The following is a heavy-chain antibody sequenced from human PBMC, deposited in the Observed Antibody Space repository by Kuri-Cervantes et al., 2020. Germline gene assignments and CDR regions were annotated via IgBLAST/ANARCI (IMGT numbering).Heavy chain of an antibody. D-gene: IGHD5-18*01. V-gene: IGHV4-30-2*01. Sequence: SQTLSLTCAVSGGSISSGGYSWSWIRQPPGKGLEWIGYIYHSGSTYYNPSLKSRVTISVDRSKNQFSLKLSSVTAADTAVYYCARDSDSSFDYWGQGTLVTVSS. CDR2: IYHSGST. CDR1: GGSISSGGYS. J-gene: IGHJ4*02. CDR3: ARDSDSSFDY.